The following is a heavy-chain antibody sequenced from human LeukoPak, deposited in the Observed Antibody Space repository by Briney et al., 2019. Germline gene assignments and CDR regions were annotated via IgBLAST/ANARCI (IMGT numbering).Heavy chain of an antibody. J-gene: IGHJ4*02. CDR1: GYTFTGYY. V-gene: IGHV1-2*02. D-gene: IGHD6-6*01. Sequence: ASVKVSCKASGYTFTGYYMHWVRQAPGQGLEWMGWINPNSGGTNYAQKFQGRVTVTRDTSISTAYMELSRLRSDDTAVYYCARWGYSSSKGDYWGQGTLVTVSS. CDR3: ARWGYSSSKGDY. CDR2: INPNSGGT.